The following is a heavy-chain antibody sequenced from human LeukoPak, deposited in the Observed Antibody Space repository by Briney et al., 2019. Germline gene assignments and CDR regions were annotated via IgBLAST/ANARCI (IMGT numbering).Heavy chain of an antibody. CDR2: ISYDGSNK. Sequence: GGSLRLSCAASGSTFSSYAMHWVRQAPGKGLEWVAVISYDGSNKYYADSVKGRFTISRDNSKNTLYLQMNSLRAEDTAVYYCARYTYYDSSGYFDYWGQGTLVTVSS. CDR1: GSTFSSYA. J-gene: IGHJ4*02. D-gene: IGHD3-22*01. CDR3: ARYTYYDSSGYFDY. V-gene: IGHV3-30-3*01.